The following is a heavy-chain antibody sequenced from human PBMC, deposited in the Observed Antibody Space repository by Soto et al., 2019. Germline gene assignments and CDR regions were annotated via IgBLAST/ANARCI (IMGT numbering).Heavy chain of an antibody. V-gene: IGHV3-30-3*01. D-gene: IGHD6-19*01. CDR2: ISNDESKK. J-gene: IGHJ4*02. Sequence: LRLSCAASGFTFSTYAVHWVRQALGKGLEWVAVISNDESKKYYANSVKGRFTISRDNSNNTGYLQMNSLRREDTAIYYCARSIAVAGLDYWGPGTLVTVSS. CDR1: GFTFSTYA. CDR3: ARSIAVAGLDY.